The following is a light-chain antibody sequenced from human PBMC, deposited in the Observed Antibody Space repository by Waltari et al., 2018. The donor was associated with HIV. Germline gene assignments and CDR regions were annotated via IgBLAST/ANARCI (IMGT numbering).Light chain of an antibody. V-gene: IGLV1-44*01. J-gene: IGLJ2*01. CDR2: GNN. CDR3: ASWDDSLNGPV. Sequence: QSVLTQPPSASGTPEQRVTISCSGSTSNIGRNTVSWFQQFPGTAPKVLLYGNNQRPSGVPDRFAGSKSGTSASLAISGLQSEDEADYYCASWDDSLNGPVFGGGTKLTVV. CDR1: TSNIGRNT.